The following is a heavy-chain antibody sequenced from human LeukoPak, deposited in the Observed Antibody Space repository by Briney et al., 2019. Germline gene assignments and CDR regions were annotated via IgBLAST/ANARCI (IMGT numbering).Heavy chain of an antibody. CDR1: GGSISSYY. J-gene: IGHJ4*02. V-gene: IGHV4-59*01. Sequence: SETLSLTCTVSGGSISSYYWSWIRQPPGKGLEWIGYIYYSGSTNYNPSLKSRVTISVDTSKNQFSLKLSSATAADTAVYYCARDDYGGYFDYWGQGTLVTVSS. CDR2: IYYSGST. CDR3: ARDDYGGYFDY. D-gene: IGHD4-23*01.